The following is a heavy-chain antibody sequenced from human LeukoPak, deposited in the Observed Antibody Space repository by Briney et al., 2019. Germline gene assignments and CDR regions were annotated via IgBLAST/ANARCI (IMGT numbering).Heavy chain of an antibody. V-gene: IGHV1-69*13. J-gene: IGHJ6*02. CDR1: GGTFSSYA. CDR2: IIPIFGTA. CDR3: ARRWVIVGATTDHYYYYGMDV. Sequence: SVKVSCKASGGTFSSYAISWVRQAPGQGLEWMGGIIPIFGTANYAQKFQGRVAITADESTSTAYMGLSSLRSEDTAVYYCARRWVIVGATTDHYYYYGMDVWGQGTTVTVSS. D-gene: IGHD1-26*01.